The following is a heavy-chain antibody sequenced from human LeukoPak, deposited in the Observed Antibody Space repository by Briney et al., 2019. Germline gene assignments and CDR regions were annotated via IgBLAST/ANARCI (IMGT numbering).Heavy chain of an antibody. V-gene: IGHV3-30*04. D-gene: IGHD3-22*01. CDR3: AREATYYYDSSGSTHLLGDAFDI. J-gene: IGHJ3*02. CDR1: GFTFSNYA. CDR2: ISYDGSKK. Sequence: SGGSLRLSCAASGFTFSNYAMHWVRQAPGKGLEWVAIISYDGSKKYYADSVKGRFTISRDNSKNTLYLQMNSLRAEDTAVYYCAREATYYYDSSGSTHLLGDAFDIWGQGTMVTVSS.